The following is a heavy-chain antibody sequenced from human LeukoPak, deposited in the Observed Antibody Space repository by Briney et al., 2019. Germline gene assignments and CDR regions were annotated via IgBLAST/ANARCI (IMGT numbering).Heavy chain of an antibody. V-gene: IGHV1-69*05. CDR3: AVHPPVRGVMYDDYYYYYMDV. Sequence: GSSVKVSCKASGGTFSSYAISWVRQAPGQGLEWMGGIIPIFGTANYAQKFQGRVTITTDESTSTAYMELSSLRSEDTALYYCAVHPPVRGVMYDDYYYYYMDVWGKGTTVTVSS. J-gene: IGHJ6*03. D-gene: IGHD3-10*01. CDR1: GGTFSSYA. CDR2: IIPIFGTA.